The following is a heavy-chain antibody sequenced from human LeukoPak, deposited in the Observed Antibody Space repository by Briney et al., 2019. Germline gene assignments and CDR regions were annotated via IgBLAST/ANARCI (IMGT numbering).Heavy chain of an antibody. CDR1: GFTFSSYS. Sequence: GGSLRLSCAASGFTFSSYSMNWVRQAPGKGLEWVSSISSSSSYIYYADSVKGRFTISRDNAKNSLYLQMNSLRAEDRAVYYCARVPSSTNRYYYYYMDVWGKGTTVTASS. CDR3: ARVPSSTNRYYYYYMDV. D-gene: IGHD2-2*01. J-gene: IGHJ6*03. V-gene: IGHV3-21*01. CDR2: ISSSSSYI.